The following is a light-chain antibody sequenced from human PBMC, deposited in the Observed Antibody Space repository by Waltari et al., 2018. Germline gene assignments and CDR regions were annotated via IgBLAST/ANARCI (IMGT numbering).Light chain of an antibody. CDR2: KAS. J-gene: IGKJ1*01. CDR3: QQYDTYPWT. CDR1: QNIKIW. Sequence: DIQMTQTLSTLSASVGDSGTITCRASQNIKIWLTWYQQKPGKAPNLLIYKASSLQSGVPSRFSGSGSGTEFALTINSLQPDDFATYYCQQYDTYPWTFGHGTKVEIK. V-gene: IGKV1-5*03.